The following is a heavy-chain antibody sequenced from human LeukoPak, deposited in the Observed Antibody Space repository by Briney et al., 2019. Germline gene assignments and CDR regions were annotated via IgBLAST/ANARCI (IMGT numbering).Heavy chain of an antibody. V-gene: IGHV3-66*01. CDR1: GFTITNNY. Sequence: GGSLRLSCAAPGFTITNNYMNWVRQAPGKGLEWVSVTYTEGPTYYADSVKGRFTISRDNSRNTVYLQMNSLRAEDTAVYYCARETTAPQRHFDYWGQGTLVTVSS. D-gene: IGHD4-17*01. CDR2: TYTEGPT. CDR3: ARETTAPQRHFDY. J-gene: IGHJ4*02.